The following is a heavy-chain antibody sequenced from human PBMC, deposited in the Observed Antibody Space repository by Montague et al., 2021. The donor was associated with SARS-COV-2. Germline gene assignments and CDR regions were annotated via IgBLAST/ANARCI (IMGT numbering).Heavy chain of an antibody. CDR3: ARDTRIAMLVVVTSYGLDV. CDR1: GGSISSSSYY. V-gene: IGHV4-39*07. Sequence: SETLSLTYTVSGGSISSSSYYWGWIRQPPGKGLEWIGSIYYTGSTYYNPSLKSRVTISVDTSKNQFSLKLSSVTAADTAVYYCARDTRIAMLVVVTSYGLDVWGQGTTVTVSS. J-gene: IGHJ6*02. D-gene: IGHD3-22*01. CDR2: IYYTGST.